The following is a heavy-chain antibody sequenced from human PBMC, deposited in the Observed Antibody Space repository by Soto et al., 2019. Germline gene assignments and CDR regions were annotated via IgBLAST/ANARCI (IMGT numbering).Heavy chain of an antibody. Sequence: GGSLRLSCAASGFTFSSYAMSWVRQAPGKGLEWVSAISGSGGSTYYADSVKGRFTISRDNSKNTLYLQMNSLRAEDTAVYYCAKDWEVQQWLVRSGHYFDYWGQGTLVTVSS. D-gene: IGHD6-19*01. J-gene: IGHJ4*02. CDR3: AKDWEVQQWLVRSGHYFDY. V-gene: IGHV3-23*01. CDR1: GFTFSSYA. CDR2: ISGSGGST.